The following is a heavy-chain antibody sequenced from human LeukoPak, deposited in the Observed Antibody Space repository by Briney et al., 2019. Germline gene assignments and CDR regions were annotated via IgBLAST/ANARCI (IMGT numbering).Heavy chain of an antibody. CDR3: AKEAYIEMATITPDY. V-gene: IGHV3-33*06. D-gene: IGHD5-24*01. CDR1: GFTFSSYG. J-gene: IGHJ4*02. CDR2: IWYDGSNK. Sequence: PGGSLRLSCAASGFTFSSYGMHWVRQAPGKGLEWVAVIWYDGSNKYYADSAKGRFTISRDNSKNTLYLQMNSLRAEDTAVYYCAKEAYIEMATITPDYWGQGTLVTVSS.